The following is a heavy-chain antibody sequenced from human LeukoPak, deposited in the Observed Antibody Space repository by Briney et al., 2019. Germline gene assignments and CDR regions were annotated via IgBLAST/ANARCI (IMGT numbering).Heavy chain of an antibody. J-gene: IGHJ4*02. D-gene: IGHD3-22*01. CDR3: AGLVGRYSSGLYYYYFDY. CDR1: GDSINSLDL. CDR2: IYLSGTT. Sequence: SETLSLTCTVSGDSINSLDLWSWVRQPPGKGLEWIGEIYLSGTTHSNPSVKSRVTISIDKSKNQFFLNLSSVTAADTAVYYCAGLVGRYSSGLYYYYFDYWGQGTLVTVSS. V-gene: IGHV4-4*02.